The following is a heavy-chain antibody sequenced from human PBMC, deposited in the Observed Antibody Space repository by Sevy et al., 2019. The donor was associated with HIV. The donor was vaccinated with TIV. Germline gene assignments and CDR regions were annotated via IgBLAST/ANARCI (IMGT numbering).Heavy chain of an antibody. CDR1: GFTFSNYG. CDR2: ISYDGSNK. J-gene: IGHJ6*02. D-gene: IGHD2-2*01. CDR3: AKGPHSTTSNPGEYYYYYGMDV. V-gene: IGHV3-30*18. Sequence: GGSLRLSCAASGFTFSNYGMHWVRQAPGKGLEWVALISYDGSNKYYADSVKGRFTISGDNSKNTLYLQMSSLRAEDTAVYYCAKGPHSTTSNPGEYYYYYGMDVWGQGTTVTVSS.